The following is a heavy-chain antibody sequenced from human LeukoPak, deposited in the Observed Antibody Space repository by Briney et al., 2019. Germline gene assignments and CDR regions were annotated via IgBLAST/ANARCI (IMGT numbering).Heavy chain of an antibody. CDR1: GGSISSYY. CDR2: IYTSGST. Sequence: SSETLSLTCTVSGGSISSYYWSWIRQPPGKGLEWIGRIYTSGSTNYNPSLKSRVTMSVDTSKNQFSLKLSSVTAADTAVYYCVRDKVSRYYYYGMDVWGQGTTVTVSS. J-gene: IGHJ6*02. V-gene: IGHV4-4*07. CDR3: VRDKVSRYYYYGMDV.